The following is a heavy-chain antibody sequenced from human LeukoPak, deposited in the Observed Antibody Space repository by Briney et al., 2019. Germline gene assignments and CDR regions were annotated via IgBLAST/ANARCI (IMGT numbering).Heavy chain of an antibody. J-gene: IGHJ1*01. CDR1: GFIVSNNY. CDR3: AREASGSYFHH. V-gene: IGHV3-53*01. Sequence: GGSLRDSCAASGFIVSNNYMSWVRQAPGKGLEWVSVLHSGGSTYYADSVKGRFTISRDNSKNTVYLQMNRLRAEDTAVYYCAREASGSYFHHWGQGTLVTVSS. D-gene: IGHD1-26*01. CDR2: LHSGGST.